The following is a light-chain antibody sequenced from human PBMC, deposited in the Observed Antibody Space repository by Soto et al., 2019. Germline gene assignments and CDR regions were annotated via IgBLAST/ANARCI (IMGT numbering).Light chain of an antibody. V-gene: IGKV3-20*01. Sequence: VLTQSPVALSLSPGDRAPLSCRASPSVSSSYFASYQQKPGQAPSLLIYGASRRATGIPGRFGGGASGTDFTLTISRLEPEDFVVYFCQQYAYLPRTFGRGTRLEIK. CDR2: GAS. CDR1: PSVSSSY. J-gene: IGKJ5*01. CDR3: QQYAYLPRT.